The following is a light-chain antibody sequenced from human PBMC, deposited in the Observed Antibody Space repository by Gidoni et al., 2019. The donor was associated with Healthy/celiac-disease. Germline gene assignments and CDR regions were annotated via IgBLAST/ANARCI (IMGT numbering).Light chain of an antibody. V-gene: IGLV1-40*01. CDR2: GNS. J-gene: IGLJ2*01. CDR1: SSNVGAGYY. Sequence: QSGLTQPPPESGDLGQRVTISCTGSSSNVGAGYYLHWYQHLPVPAPKLLIYGNSNRPSGVPDRFSCSKSGTSASLAITGLQAEDEADYYCQSYDSSLSGSLFGGGTKLTVL. CDR3: QSYDSSLSGSL.